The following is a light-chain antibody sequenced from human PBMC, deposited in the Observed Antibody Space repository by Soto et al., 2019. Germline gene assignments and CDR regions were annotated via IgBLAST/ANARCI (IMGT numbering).Light chain of an antibody. CDR3: EQYYSASLT. CDR1: QSGLYSSNTKNS. Sequence: DILVTQSPESLALSLGERATINCKSSQSGLYSSNTKNSLTWYQKKPGQPPKLLISWASTRESGVPDRSCGSGSWTDFTLTISSLQDEDVAVYYCEQYYSASLTTGRGTNVEI. J-gene: IGKJ4*01. CDR2: WAS. V-gene: IGKV4-1*01.